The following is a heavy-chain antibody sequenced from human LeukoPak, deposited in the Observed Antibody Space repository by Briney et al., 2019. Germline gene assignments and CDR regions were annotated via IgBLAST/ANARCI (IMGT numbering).Heavy chain of an antibody. V-gene: IGHV4-61*08. CDR2: IYYSGST. D-gene: IGHD1-26*01. CDR3: ARVVRSPPTYYFDY. J-gene: IGHJ4*02. CDR1: GGSISSGDYY. Sequence: SETLSLTCTVSGGSISSGDYYWSWIRQPPGKGLEWIGYIYYSGSTNYNPSLKSRVTISVDTSKNQFSLKLSSVTAADTAVYYCARVVRSPPTYYFDYWGQGTLVTVSS.